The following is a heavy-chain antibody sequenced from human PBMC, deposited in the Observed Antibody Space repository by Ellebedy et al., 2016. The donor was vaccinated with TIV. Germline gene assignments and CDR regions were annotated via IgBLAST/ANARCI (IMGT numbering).Heavy chain of an antibody. CDR2: ISYSGST. Sequence: MPSETLSLTCTVSGGSISIRNYSWGWIRQPPGKGLEWIGSISYSGSTYYDPSLKSRVSISVDTSKNQFSLKLSSVTAADTAVYYCARVVVPAAMLLYYYYAMDVWGQGTTVTVPS. J-gene: IGHJ6*02. D-gene: IGHD2-2*01. CDR1: GGSISIRNYS. V-gene: IGHV4-39*01. CDR3: ARVVVPAAMLLYYYYAMDV.